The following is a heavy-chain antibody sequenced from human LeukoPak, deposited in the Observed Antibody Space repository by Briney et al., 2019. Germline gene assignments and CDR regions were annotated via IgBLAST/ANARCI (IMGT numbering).Heavy chain of an antibody. CDR2: ISGSGGST. CDR1: GFTFSNYL. CDR3: AKKYNTGLDP. J-gene: IGHJ5*02. D-gene: IGHD1-14*01. V-gene: IGHV3-23*01. Sequence: TGGSLRLSCAASGFTFSNYLMNWVRQAPGKGLEWVSDISGSGGSTYYADSVKGRFTISRDKSKSTLYLQMNSLRAEDTAVYYCAKKYNTGLDPWGQGTLVTVSS.